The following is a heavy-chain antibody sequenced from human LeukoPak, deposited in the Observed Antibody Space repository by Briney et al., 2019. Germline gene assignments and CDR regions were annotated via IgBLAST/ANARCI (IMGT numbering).Heavy chain of an antibody. CDR3: ARGVYGSGLDY. CDR2: INHSGST. V-gene: IGHV4-34*01. J-gene: IGHJ4*02. Sequence: SETLSLTCAVYGGSFSGCYWSWIRQPPGKGLEWIGEINHSGSTNYNPSLKSRVTISADTSKNQFSLKLSSVTAADTAVYYCARGVYGSGLDYWGQGTLVTVSS. D-gene: IGHD3-10*01. CDR1: GGSFSGCY.